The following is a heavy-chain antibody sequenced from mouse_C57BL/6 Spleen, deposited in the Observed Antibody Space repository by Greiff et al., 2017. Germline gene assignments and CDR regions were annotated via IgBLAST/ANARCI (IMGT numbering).Heavy chain of an antibody. D-gene: IGHD4-1*01. J-gene: IGHJ2*01. Sequence: EVKLVESGPGLVKPSQSLSLTCSVTGYSITSCYYWNWIRQFPGNKLEWMGYISYDGSNNYNPSLKNRISITRDTSKNQCFLKLNSVTTEDTATYYCARARNWDVFFDYWGQGTTLTVSS. V-gene: IGHV3-6*01. CDR2: ISYDGSN. CDR3: ARARNWDVFFDY. CDR1: GYSITSCYY.